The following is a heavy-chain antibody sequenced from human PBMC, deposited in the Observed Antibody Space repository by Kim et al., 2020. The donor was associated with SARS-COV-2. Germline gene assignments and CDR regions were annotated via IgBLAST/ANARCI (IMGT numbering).Heavy chain of an antibody. CDR3: ARDIVVVPAAIFGANHNYYYYYGMDV. CDR2: ISSSSSYI. V-gene: IGHV3-21*01. D-gene: IGHD2-2*01. Sequence: GGSLRLSCAASGFTFSSYSMNWVRQAPGKGLEWVSSISSSSSYIYYADSVKGRFTISRDNAKNSLYLQMNSLRAEDTAVYYCARDIVVVPAAIFGANHNYYYYYGMDVWGQGTTVTVSS. J-gene: IGHJ6*02. CDR1: GFTFSSYS.